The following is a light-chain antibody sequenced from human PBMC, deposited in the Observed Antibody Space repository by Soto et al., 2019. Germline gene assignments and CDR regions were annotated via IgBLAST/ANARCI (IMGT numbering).Light chain of an antibody. CDR1: SSDVGGYKY. V-gene: IGLV2-14*01. CDR2: EVS. CDR3: SSYTSSSTLV. J-gene: IGLJ1*01. Sequence: QSALTQPASVSGSPGQSITISCTGTSSDVGGYKYVSWYQQHPGKAPKLMIYEVSNRPSGVSTRFSGSKSGNTAFLTISGLQAEDEADYYCSSYTSSSTLVFGPGTKLTV.